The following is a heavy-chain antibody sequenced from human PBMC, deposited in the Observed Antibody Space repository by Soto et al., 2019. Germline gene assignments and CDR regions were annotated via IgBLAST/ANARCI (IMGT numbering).Heavy chain of an antibody. J-gene: IGHJ3*02. CDR1: VVSISSGGYY. CDR3: ARSNWNHGSGAFDI. D-gene: IGHD1-1*01. V-gene: IGHV4-31*03. CDR2: IYYGGST. Sequence: TLSLTCTFSVVSISSGGYYWSWIRQHPGKGLEWIGYIYYGGSTYYNPSLKSRVTISVDTSKNQFSLKLSSVTAVDTAVYYCARSNWNHGSGAFDIWGQGTMVTVSS.